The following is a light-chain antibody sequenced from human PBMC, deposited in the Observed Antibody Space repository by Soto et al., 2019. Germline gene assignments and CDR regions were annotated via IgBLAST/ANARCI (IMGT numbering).Light chain of an antibody. V-gene: IGKV3-15*01. Sequence: EILMTQSPATLSVSPGERATLSCRASQSVSSNLAWYQRKPGQAPSLLIYDASTRATGAPARFSGSGFGTEFTLTISSLQSEDFAVYYCQQYNNWPSYTFGQGTKLEIK. J-gene: IGKJ2*01. CDR3: QQYNNWPSYT. CDR2: DAS. CDR1: QSVSSN.